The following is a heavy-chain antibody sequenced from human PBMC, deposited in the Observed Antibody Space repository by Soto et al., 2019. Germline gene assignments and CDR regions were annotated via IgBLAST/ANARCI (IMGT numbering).Heavy chain of an antibody. Sequence: ASVKVSCKASGYTFTSYGISWVRQAPGQGLEWMGWISAYNGNTNYAQKIQGRVTMTTDTSTSTAYMELRSLRAEDTAVYYCARDSLDDGGLNLDYWGQGTLVTVSS. CDR1: GYTFTSYG. V-gene: IGHV1-18*01. CDR2: ISAYNGNT. CDR3: ARDSLDDGGLNLDY. D-gene: IGHD1-1*01. J-gene: IGHJ4*02.